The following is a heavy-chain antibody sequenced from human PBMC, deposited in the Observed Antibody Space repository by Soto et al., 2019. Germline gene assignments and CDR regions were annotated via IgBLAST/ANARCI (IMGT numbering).Heavy chain of an antibody. CDR3: ARRQISPPTRGAASARGAMDV. CDR1: GFSFSSYS. V-gene: IGHV3-48*02. D-gene: IGHD6-13*01. CDR2: ISSSSSSI. Sequence: QSGGSLGLSCAASGFSFSSYSMNWVRQAPGKGLEWVSYISSSSSSIYYADSVKGRFTISRDNAKNSLYLQMNSLRDEDTAMYYCARRQISPPTRGAASARGAMDVWGQGTTVTVSS. J-gene: IGHJ6*02.